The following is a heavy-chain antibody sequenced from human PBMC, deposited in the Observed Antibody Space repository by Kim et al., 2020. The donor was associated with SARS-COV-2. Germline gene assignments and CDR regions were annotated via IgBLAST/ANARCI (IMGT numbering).Heavy chain of an antibody. J-gene: IGHJ4*02. CDR2: IKSKTIGGTA. V-gene: IGHV3-15*01. CDR1: GFTFSNAW. Sequence: GGSLRLSCAASGFTFSNAWMSWVRQAPGKGLEWVGRIKSKTIGGTADYAAPVEGRFTISRDDSKNTLYLQMNSLKTEDTAIYYCTTVGNQNPPRFDYWGQGTLVTVSS. D-gene: IGHD1-26*01. CDR3: TTVGNQNPPRFDY.